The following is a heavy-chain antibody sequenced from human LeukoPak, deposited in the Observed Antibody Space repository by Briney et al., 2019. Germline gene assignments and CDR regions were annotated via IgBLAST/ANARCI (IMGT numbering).Heavy chain of an antibody. CDR1: GLTFSGYA. J-gene: IGHJ4*02. Sequence: GGSLRLSCAASGLTFSGYAMIWVRQAPGKGLEWVSTFGATGNTFYADSVKGRFTISRDNSKNTLFLQMSSLGAEDTAVYYCATFRQRGGVDYWGQGTLVTVSS. V-gene: IGHV3-23*01. D-gene: IGHD4-17*01. CDR2: FGATGNT. CDR3: ATFRQRGGVDY.